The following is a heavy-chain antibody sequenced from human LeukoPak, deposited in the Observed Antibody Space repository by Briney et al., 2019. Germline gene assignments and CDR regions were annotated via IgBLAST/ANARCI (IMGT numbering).Heavy chain of an antibody. J-gene: IGHJ4*02. CDR1: GFTFSTYW. CDR2: IKQDGSEK. CDR3: ARKGYSYGGFDY. Sequence: GGSLRLSCAASGFTFSTYWMSWVRQAPGKGLEWVANIKQDGSEKYYVGPVKGRSTISRDNAENSLYLQMNSLRAEDTAVYYCARKGYSYGGFDYWGQGTLVTVSS. V-gene: IGHV3-7*01. D-gene: IGHD5-18*01.